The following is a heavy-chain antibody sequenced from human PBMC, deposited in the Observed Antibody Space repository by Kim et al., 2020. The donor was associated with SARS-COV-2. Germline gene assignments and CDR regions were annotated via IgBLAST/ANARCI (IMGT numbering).Heavy chain of an antibody. D-gene: IGHD6-13*01. CDR3: ARQSGIAAAGTSYYGMDV. CDR2: ISPGDSDT. CDR1: GYSFTSYW. J-gene: IGHJ6*02. Sequence: GESLKISCKGSGYSFTSYWIGWVRQMPGKGLEWMGIISPGDSDTTYIPSFQGQVTISADKSISTAYLQWSSLKASDTAMYYCARQSGIAAAGTSYYGMDVWGRGTTVTVSS. V-gene: IGHV5-51*01.